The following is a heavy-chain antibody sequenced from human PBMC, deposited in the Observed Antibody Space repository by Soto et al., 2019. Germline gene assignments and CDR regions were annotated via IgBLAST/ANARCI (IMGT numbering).Heavy chain of an antibody. Sequence: EVQLVESGGGLVKPGGSLRLSCAASGFTFSSYSMNWVRQAPGKGLEWVSSISSSSSYIYYADSVKGRFTISRDNAKNALYLQMNSLRAEDTAVYYCARQDDYYGSGSYLPYYDGMDVWGQGTTVTVSS. V-gene: IGHV3-21*01. D-gene: IGHD3-10*01. CDR3: ARQDDYYGSGSYLPYYDGMDV. CDR1: GFTFSSYS. CDR2: ISSSSSYI. J-gene: IGHJ6*02.